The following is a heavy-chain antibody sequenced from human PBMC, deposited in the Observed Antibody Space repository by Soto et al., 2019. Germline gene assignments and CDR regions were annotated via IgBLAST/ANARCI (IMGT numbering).Heavy chain of an antibody. CDR1: GYTFTSYD. D-gene: IGHD4-4*01. V-gene: IGHV1-8*01. J-gene: IGHJ6*02. CDR2: MNPNSGNT. CDR3: AIGCCVYSIGYYGMVV. Sequence: SSVKVSCKASGYTFTSYDINWVRQATGQGLEWMGWMNPNSGNTGYAQKFQGRVTMTRNTSISTAYMELSSLRSEDTAVYYCAIGCCVYSIGYYGMVVWGQGTTVTVS.